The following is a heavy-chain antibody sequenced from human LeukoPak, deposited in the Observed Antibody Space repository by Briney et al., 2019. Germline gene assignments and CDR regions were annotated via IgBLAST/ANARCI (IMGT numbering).Heavy chain of an antibody. CDR2: IKQDGSEK. D-gene: IGHD5-24*01. J-gene: IGHJ6*02. Sequence: GGSLRLSCAASGFTFSSYWMSWVRQAPGKGLEGVANIKQDGSEKYYVDSVKGRFTISRDNAKNSLYLQMNSLRAEDTAVYYCARYDGRDGYNEYYYYGMDAWGQGTTVTVSS. CDR3: ARYDGRDGYNEYYYYGMDA. V-gene: IGHV3-7*03. CDR1: GFTFSSYW.